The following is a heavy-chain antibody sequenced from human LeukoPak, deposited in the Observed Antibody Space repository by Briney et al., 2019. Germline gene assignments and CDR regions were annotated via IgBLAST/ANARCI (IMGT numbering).Heavy chain of an antibody. Sequence: SETLSLTCAVSGGSISSGGYSWSWIRQPPGKGLEWIGYIYYGGSTYYNPSLKSRVTISVDTSKNQFSLKLSSVTAADTAVYYCARAIMVGATPFDYWGQGTLVTVSS. CDR2: IYYGGST. D-gene: IGHD1-26*01. V-gene: IGHV4-30-4*07. J-gene: IGHJ4*02. CDR3: ARAIMVGATPFDY. CDR1: GGSISSGGYS.